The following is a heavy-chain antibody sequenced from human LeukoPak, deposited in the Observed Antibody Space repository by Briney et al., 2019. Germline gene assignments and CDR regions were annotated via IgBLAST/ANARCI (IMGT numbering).Heavy chain of an antibody. D-gene: IGHD2-21*02. CDR1: GFTFSSYG. V-gene: IGHV3-66*01. Sequence: PGGSLRLSCAASGFTFSSYGMHWVRQAPGKGLEWVSVIYSGGSTYYADSVKGRFTISRDNSKNTLYLQMNSLRAEDTAVYYCARDCGGDCYSVFDYWGQGTLVTVSS. J-gene: IGHJ4*02. CDR2: IYSGGST. CDR3: ARDCGGDCYSVFDY.